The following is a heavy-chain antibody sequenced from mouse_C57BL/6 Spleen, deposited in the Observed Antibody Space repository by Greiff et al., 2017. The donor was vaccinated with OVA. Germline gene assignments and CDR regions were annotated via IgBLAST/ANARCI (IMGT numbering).Heavy chain of an antibody. J-gene: IGHJ4*01. CDR3: ARKGGYYSNYRAMDY. CDR1: GYTFTSYW. D-gene: IGHD2-5*01. Sequence: VQLQQPGAELVMPGASVKLSCKASGYTFTSYWMHWVKQRPGQGLEWIGEIDPSDSYTNYNQKFKGKSTLTVDKSSSTAYMQLSSLTSEDSAVYYCARKGGYYSNYRAMDYWGQGTSVTVSS. CDR2: IDPSDSYT. V-gene: IGHV1-69*01.